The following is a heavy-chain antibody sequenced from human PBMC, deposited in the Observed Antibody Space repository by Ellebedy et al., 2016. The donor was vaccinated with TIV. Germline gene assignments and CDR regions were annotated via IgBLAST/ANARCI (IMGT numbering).Heavy chain of an antibody. CDR1: GFTFTSSA. D-gene: IGHD3-22*01. Sequence: ASVKVSCKASGFTFTSSAVQWVRQARGQRLEWIGWIVVGSGNTNDAQKFQERVTITRDMSTSTAYLGLSSLRSEDTAVYYCAADSGGWTGSGYYRSYYYGMDVWGQGTTVTVSS. V-gene: IGHV1-58*01. CDR3: AADSGGWTGSGYYRSYYYGMDV. J-gene: IGHJ6*02. CDR2: IVVGSGNT.